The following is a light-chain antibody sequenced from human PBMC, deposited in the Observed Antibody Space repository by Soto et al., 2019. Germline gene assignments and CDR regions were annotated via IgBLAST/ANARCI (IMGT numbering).Light chain of an antibody. V-gene: IGKV3-15*01. CDR1: QSVSSN. CDR3: QQYATSLGT. J-gene: IGKJ1*01. Sequence: EIVMTQSPATLSVSPGERATLSCRASQSVSSNLAWYQQKPGQAPRLLIYGASTRATGIPARFSGSGSGTEFTLTISSLQSEDFVVYYCQQYATSLGTFGQGTKV. CDR2: GAS.